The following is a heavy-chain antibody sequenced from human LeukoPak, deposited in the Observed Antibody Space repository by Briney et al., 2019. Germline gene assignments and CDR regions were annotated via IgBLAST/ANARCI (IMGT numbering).Heavy chain of an antibody. V-gene: IGHV4-30-2*01. D-gene: IGHD3-10*01. Sequence: SQTLSLTCAVSGGSISSGGYYWSWIRQPPGKGLEWIGEINHSGSTNYNPSLKSRITISIDTSKNQFSLKLSSVAAADTAVYYWAGGGGPGTSRFPPPPKDRGSEYWGQGTLVTVSS. CDR2: INHSGST. CDR1: GGSISSGGYY. CDR3: AGGGGPGTSRFPPPPKDRGSEY. J-gene: IGHJ4*02.